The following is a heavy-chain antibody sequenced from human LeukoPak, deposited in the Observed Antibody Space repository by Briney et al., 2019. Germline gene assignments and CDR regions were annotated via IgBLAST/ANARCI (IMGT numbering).Heavy chain of an antibody. CDR3: ARDRQFGDFYWYFDL. V-gene: IGHV3-53*01. CDR1: GFTVSSNY. Sequence: AGGSLRLSCAASGFTVSSNYMSWVRQAPGEGLEWVSVIYSGGNTYYADSVKGRFTISRDSSRNTVFLHMNTLRAEDTAVYYCARDRQFGDFYWYFDLWGRGTPVTVSS. D-gene: IGHD4-17*01. J-gene: IGHJ2*01. CDR2: IYSGGNT.